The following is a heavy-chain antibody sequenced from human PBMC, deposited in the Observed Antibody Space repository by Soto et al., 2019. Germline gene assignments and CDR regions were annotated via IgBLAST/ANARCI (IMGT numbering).Heavy chain of an antibody. CDR1: GYTLTELS. D-gene: IGHD4-17*01. V-gene: IGHV1-24*01. CDR2: FDPEDGET. Sequence: ASVKVSCKVSGYTLTELSMHWVRQAPGKGLEWMGGFDPEDGETICAQKFQGRVTTTEDTSTDTAYMELSSLRSEDTAVYYCATAQHTVTATYFDYWGQGTLVTVSS. J-gene: IGHJ4*02. CDR3: ATAQHTVTATYFDY.